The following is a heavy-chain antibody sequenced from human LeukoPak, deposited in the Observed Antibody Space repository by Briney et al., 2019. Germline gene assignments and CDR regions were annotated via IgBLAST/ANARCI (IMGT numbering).Heavy chain of an antibody. CDR3: ARDYGSGSYYHDY. V-gene: IGHV1-2*02. CDR2: INPNSGGT. Sequence: ASVKVSCKASGYXFTGYYIHWVRQAPGQGHEWLGWINPNSGGTNYAQKFQGRVTMTRDTSISTAYMELSRLRSDDTAVYYCARDYGSGSYYHDYWGQGTLVTVSS. J-gene: IGHJ4*02. CDR1: GYXFTGYY. D-gene: IGHD3-10*01.